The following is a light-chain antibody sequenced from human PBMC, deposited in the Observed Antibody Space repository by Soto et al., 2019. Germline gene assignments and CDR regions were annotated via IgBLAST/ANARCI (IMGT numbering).Light chain of an antibody. V-gene: IGLV2-8*01. CDR3: SSYAGSNNFV. Sequence: QSALTQPPSASGFPGQSVTISCTGTSSEVGYYDYVSWYQQHPGKAPKLVIYEVTKRPSGVPDRVSASKSGNTASLTGSGLRAEDEADYYCSSYAGSNNFVFGSGTKLTVL. CDR2: EVT. CDR1: SSEVGYYDY. J-gene: IGLJ1*01.